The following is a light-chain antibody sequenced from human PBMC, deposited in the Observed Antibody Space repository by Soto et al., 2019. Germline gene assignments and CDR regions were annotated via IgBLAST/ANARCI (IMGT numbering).Light chain of an antibody. CDR2: LGS. Sequence: DTVVTQSPLSLPVTPGEPASISCRSSQSLLHSNGYNSLDWYLQKPGQSPQLLIYLGSNRASGVPDRFSGSGSGTDFTLKISRVEAEDVGVYYCMQALQTPLTFGGGTKVEIK. CDR1: QSLLHSNGYNS. CDR3: MQALQTPLT. J-gene: IGKJ4*01. V-gene: IGKV2-28*01.